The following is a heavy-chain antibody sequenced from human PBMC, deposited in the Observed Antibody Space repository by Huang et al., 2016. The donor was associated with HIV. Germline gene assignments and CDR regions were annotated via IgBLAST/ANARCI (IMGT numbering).Heavy chain of an antibody. CDR3: ARLTSGWYQDY. Sequence: QVQLVQSGPEVKKPGASVKVSCQTSGYIFSNYDINWVRQAPGQGLQWMGWLNPNSGKTSYGHNFQGRFTLTRSTSTGAAYMVLNSLTSQDTAVYYCARLTSGWYQDYWGQGTLVTVSS. D-gene: IGHD6-19*01. CDR2: LNPNSGKT. CDR1: GYIFSNYD. V-gene: IGHV1-8*01. J-gene: IGHJ4*02.